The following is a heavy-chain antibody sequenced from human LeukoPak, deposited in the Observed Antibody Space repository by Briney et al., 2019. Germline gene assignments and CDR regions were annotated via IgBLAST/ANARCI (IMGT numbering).Heavy chain of an antibody. Sequence: GGSLRLSCAASGFTYSNARMSWVGQAPGKGLEWVVRIKSKTDGGTTDYAGPVKGRFTISRDDSKNTLYLQMNSLKTEDTAVYYCTTERTTPTRNWGQGTLVTVSS. CDR1: GFTYSNAR. J-gene: IGHJ4*02. CDR3: TTERTTPTRN. D-gene: IGHD4-11*01. V-gene: IGHV3-15*01. CDR2: IKSKTDGGTT.